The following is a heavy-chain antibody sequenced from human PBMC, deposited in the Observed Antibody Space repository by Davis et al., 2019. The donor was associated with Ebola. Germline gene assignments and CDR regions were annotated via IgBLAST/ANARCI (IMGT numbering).Heavy chain of an antibody. CDR2: INSDGSST. V-gene: IGHV3-74*01. Sequence: PGGSLRLSCAASGFTFSSYWMHWVRQAPGKGLVWVSRINSDGSSTSYADSVKGRFTISRDNAKNSLYLQMNTLRAEDTAVYYCGRDLGAAPLVDVWGQGATVTVSS. J-gene: IGHJ6*02. D-gene: IGHD6-6*01. CDR1: GFTFSSYW. CDR3: GRDLGAAPLVDV.